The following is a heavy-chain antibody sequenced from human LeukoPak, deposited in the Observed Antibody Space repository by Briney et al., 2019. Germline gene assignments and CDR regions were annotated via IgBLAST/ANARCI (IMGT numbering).Heavy chain of an antibody. V-gene: IGHV4-61*02. CDR3: ARGKKQWLVHVFDY. D-gene: IGHD6-19*01. CDR2: IYTSGST. Sequence: SETLSLTCTVTGGSISSGSYYWSWIRQPAGKGLEWIGRIYTSGSTNYNPSLKSRVTISVDTSKNQFSLKLSSVTAADTAVYYCARGKKQWLVHVFDYWGQGTLVTVSS. J-gene: IGHJ4*02. CDR1: GGSISSGSYY.